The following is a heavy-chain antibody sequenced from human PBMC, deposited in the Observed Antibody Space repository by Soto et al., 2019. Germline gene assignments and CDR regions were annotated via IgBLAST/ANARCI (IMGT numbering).Heavy chain of an antibody. D-gene: IGHD3-22*01. J-gene: IGHJ1*01. V-gene: IGHV3-30*04. CDR1: GFTFSSYA. Sequence: GGSLRLSCAASGFTFSSYAMHWVRQAPGKGLEWVAVITYDGGNRYYADSVKGRFTISRDNSKNTLYLQMNSLRAEDTAVYYCARVADESSGYCYFQHWGQGTLVTVSS. CDR2: ITYDGGNR. CDR3: ARVADESSGYCYFQH.